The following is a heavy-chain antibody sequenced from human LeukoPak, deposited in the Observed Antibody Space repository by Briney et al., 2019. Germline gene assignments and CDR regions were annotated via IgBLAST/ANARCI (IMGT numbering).Heavy chain of an antibody. D-gene: IGHD4-11*01. CDR2: ISYSGST. CDR3: ATIRLQYRIFDY. V-gene: IGHV4-59*01. J-gene: IGHJ4*02. CDR1: GGSISGYY. Sequence: SETLSLTCTVSGGSISGYYWSRIRQPPGKGLEWVGYISYSGSTNYNPSLKSRVTISVDTSKNQFSLKLSSVTAADTAVYYCATIRLQYRIFDYWGQGTLVTVSS.